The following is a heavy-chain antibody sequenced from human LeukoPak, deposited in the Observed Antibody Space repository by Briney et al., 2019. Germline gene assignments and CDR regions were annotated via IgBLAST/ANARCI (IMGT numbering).Heavy chain of an antibody. Sequence: PSETLSLTCTVSGGSISSGGYYWSWVRQHPGKGLEWIGYIYYSGSTYYNPSLKSRVTISVDTSKNQFSLKLSSVTAADTAVYYCARVHYGSGSYWFDPWGREPWSPSPQ. CDR3: ARVHYGSGSYWFDP. J-gene: IGHJ5*02. V-gene: IGHV4-31*03. D-gene: IGHD3-10*01. CDR2: IYYSGST. CDR1: GGSISSGGYY.